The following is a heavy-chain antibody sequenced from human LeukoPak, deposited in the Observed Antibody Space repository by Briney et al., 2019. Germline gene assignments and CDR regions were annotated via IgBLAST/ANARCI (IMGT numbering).Heavy chain of an antibody. D-gene: IGHD6-19*01. CDR1: GDSINSYN. CDR3: AGGDRNGWYFDY. Sequence: ETLSLTCAVSGDSINSYNWWSWVRQAPGKGLEWVAGINWDGGSTGYADSVRGRFTISRDNAKKSLYLQMNSLRAEDTALYLCAGGDRNGWYFDYWGQGTLVTVSS. V-gene: IGHV3-20*01. J-gene: IGHJ4*02. CDR2: INWDGGST.